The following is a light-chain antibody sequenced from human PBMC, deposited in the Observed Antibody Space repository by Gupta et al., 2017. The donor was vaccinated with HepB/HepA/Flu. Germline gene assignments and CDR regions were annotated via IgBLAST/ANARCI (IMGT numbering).Light chain of an antibody. V-gene: IGLV2-14*03. CDR3: SSYTSNSSI. J-gene: IGLJ2*01. CDR1: SSDVGGDNY. Sequence: QSALTQPASVSGSPAQSMTISCTGTSSDVGGDNYVSWYHQHPGKAPTLMLYDVSNRPSRVSILFSDSKSGNTASLPISALQAGDESYYYYSSYTSNSSIFGGGTKLTVL. CDR2: DVS.